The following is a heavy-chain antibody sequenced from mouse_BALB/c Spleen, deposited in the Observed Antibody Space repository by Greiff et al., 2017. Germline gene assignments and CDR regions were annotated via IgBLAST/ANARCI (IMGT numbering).Heavy chain of an antibody. CDR3: ATYRYDVGGDY. CDR1: GFSLTSYG. V-gene: IGHV2-9*02. Sequence: VKLVESGPGLVAPSQSLSITCTVSGFSLTSYGVHWVRQPPGKGLEWLGVIWAGGSTNYNSALMSRLSISKDNSKSQVFLKMNSLQTDDTAMYYCATYRYDVGGDYWGQGTSVTVSS. CDR2: IWAGGST. D-gene: IGHD2-14*01. J-gene: IGHJ4*01.